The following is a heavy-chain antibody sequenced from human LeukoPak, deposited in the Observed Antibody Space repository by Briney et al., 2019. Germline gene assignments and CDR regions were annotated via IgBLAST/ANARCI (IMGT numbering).Heavy chain of an antibody. J-gene: IGHJ4*02. V-gene: IGHV4-34*01. CDR3: ARHVWLQPFDY. D-gene: IGHD3-9*01. CDR1: GGSFSGYY. Sequence: PSETLSLTCAVYGGSFSGYYWSWIRQPPGKGLEWMGEINHSGSTNYNPSLKSRVTISVDTSKNQFSLKLSSVTAADTAVYYCARHVWLQPFDYWGQGTLVTVSS. CDR2: INHSGST.